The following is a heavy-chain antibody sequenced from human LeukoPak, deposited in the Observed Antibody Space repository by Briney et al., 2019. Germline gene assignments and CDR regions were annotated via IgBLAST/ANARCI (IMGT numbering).Heavy chain of an antibody. D-gene: IGHD4-17*01. CDR2: IYYNGNT. V-gene: IGHV4-59*01. J-gene: IGHJ4*02. Sequence: PSETLSLTRTVSGASIGMFNWSFVRQIPGKGLDHIGYIYYNGNTNYNPSLKSRVTMSVDASKNQFSLNVTSVTAADTAVYYCASEGNHDDYLYFDYGAQGTLVTVSS. CDR3: ASEGNHDDYLYFDY. CDR1: GASIGMFN.